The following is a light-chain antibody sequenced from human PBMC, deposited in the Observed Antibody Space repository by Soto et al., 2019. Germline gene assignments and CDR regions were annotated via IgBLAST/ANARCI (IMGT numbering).Light chain of an antibody. CDR1: QGISSY. V-gene: IGKV1-9*01. CDR2: AAS. J-gene: IGKJ1*01. CDR3: QQLRT. Sequence: DIQLTQSPSFMSASIGDRVTIPCRASQGISSYLAWYQQKPGKAPKLLIYAASTLHSGVPSRISGSGSGTEFTLTISSLQPEDIATYYCQQLRTFGKGTKVEIK.